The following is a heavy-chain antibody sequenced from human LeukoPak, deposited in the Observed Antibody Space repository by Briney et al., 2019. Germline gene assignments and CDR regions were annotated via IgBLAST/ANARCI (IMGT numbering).Heavy chain of an antibody. Sequence: GGSLRLSCTASGFSFGDYSMNWVRQAPGKGLEWVGFIRSEAYGGTTQYAASVKGGFTISRDDSKSIAYLQMNSLKTEDTAVYYCTSQLQLLTFFDYWGQGTLVTVSS. D-gene: IGHD6-13*01. CDR1: GFSFGDYS. CDR2: IRSEAYGGTT. J-gene: IGHJ4*02. CDR3: TSQLQLLTFFDY. V-gene: IGHV3-49*04.